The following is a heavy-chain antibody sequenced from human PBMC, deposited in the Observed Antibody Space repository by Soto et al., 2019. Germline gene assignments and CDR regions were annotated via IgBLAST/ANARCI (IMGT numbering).Heavy chain of an antibody. V-gene: IGHV3-13*01. Sequence: GGSLRLSCAASGFTFSSYDMHWVRQATGKSLEWVSAIGTAGDTYYPGSVKGGFTISRENAKNSLYLQMNSLRAGDTAVYYCARGYREAPYLDLYYFDYWGQGTLVTVSS. J-gene: IGHJ4*02. CDR3: ARGYREAPYLDLYYFDY. CDR1: GFTFSSYD. D-gene: IGHD1-1*01. CDR2: IGTAGDT.